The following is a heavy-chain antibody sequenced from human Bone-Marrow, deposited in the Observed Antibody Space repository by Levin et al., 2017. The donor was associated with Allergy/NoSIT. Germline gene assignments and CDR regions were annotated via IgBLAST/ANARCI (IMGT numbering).Heavy chain of an antibody. V-gene: IGHV2-5*02. D-gene: IGHD2-15*01. CDR1: SLTTSGVG. CDR2: IYWDDDK. J-gene: IGHJ4*02. Sequence: SLTTSGVGVGWIRQPPGKALEWLAVIYWDDDKRYSPSLKSRLTITKDTSKNQVVLTMYNVDPVDTATYYCAHGFGYCSAGSCYSAFDYWGQGTLVTVSS. CDR3: AHGFGYCSAGSCYSAFDY.